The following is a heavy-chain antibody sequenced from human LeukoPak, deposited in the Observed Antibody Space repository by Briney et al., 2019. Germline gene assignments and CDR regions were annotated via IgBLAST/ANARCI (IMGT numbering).Heavy chain of an antibody. V-gene: IGHV5-10-1*01. J-gene: IGHJ4*02. CDR3: ARLPYCTSTSCSKGDY. D-gene: IGHD2-2*01. Sequence: GASLKISCQGSGYNFTSYWITWVRQLPGKGLEWMGRIDPSDSYTNYSPSFQGHVTISADKSISTAYLQWSSLKASDTAMYYCARLPYCTSTSCSKGDYWGQGTLVTVSS. CDR2: IDPSDSYT. CDR1: GYNFTSYW.